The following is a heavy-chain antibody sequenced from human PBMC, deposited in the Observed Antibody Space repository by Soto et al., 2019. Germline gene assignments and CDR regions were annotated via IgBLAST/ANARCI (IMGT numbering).Heavy chain of an antibody. D-gene: IGHD3-3*01. CDR3: ARSERYYDFWSGYSSYYYYYMDV. J-gene: IGHJ6*03. V-gene: IGHV3-21*01. CDR2: ISSSSSYI. Sequence: EVQLVESGGGLVKPGGSLRLPCAASGFTFSSYSMNWVRQAPGKGLEWVSAISSSSSYIYYADSVKGRFTISRDNAKNSLYLQMNSLRAEDTAVYYCARSERYYDFWSGYSSYYYYYMDVWGKGTTVTVSS. CDR1: GFTFSSYS.